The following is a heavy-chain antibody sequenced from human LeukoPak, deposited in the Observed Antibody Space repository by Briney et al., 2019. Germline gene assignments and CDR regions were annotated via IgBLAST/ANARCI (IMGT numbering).Heavy chain of an antibody. CDR3: ARNDYGDYKFDY. CDR1: GASIRSSSYY. CDR2: IFYSGST. Sequence: PSETLSLTCTVSGASIRSSSYYWGWIRQPPGKGLEWIGSIFYSGSTYYNPSLKSRVTISVDTSKNQFSLKLSSVTAADTAVYYCARNDYGDYKFDYWGQGTLVTVSS. D-gene: IGHD4-17*01. V-gene: IGHV4-39*07. J-gene: IGHJ4*02.